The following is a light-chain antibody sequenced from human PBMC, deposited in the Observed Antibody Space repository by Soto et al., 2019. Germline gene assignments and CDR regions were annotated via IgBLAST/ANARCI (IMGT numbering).Light chain of an antibody. Sequence: EIVLTQSPATLSLSPGERATLSCRASQSVSSYLAWYQQKPGQAPRLLIYDASNRATGIPARFSGSGSGTDSSLTISNLEPEDFAVYYCQQRSNWPPALTFGGGTKVEIK. CDR1: QSVSSY. CDR2: DAS. CDR3: QQRSNWPPALT. V-gene: IGKV3-11*01. J-gene: IGKJ4*01.